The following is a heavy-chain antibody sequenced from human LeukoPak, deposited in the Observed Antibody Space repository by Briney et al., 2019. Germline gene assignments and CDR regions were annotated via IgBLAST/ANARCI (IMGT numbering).Heavy chain of an antibody. V-gene: IGHV3-23*01. CDR3: GKEGGA. Sequence: GGSLRLSCAASGFRFSDSTMTWVRQVPGKGPEWVSAIGGRGTSTYYADSLGGRFTISRDNSKDMLYLQMNSLKVEDTATYYCGKEGGAWGQGTKVTVSS. J-gene: IGHJ5*02. CDR1: GFRFSDST. D-gene: IGHD3-16*01. CDR2: IGGRGTST.